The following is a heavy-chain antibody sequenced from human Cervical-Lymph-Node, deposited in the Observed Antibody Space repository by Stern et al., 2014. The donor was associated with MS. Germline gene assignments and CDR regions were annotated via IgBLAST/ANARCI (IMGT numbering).Heavy chain of an antibody. CDR2: SWSDGTKE. Sequence: VQLKESGGGAVQPGRSLRLSCATAGFTFSGYGMYWVRPAPGKGLELVAISWSDGTKEDYADSVKGRFTISRDNSKNTLYLQMTSLRAEDTAVYYCARDDRTSWYGGMPHWGQGTLVTVSS. V-gene: IGHV3-33*01. CDR3: ARDDRTSWYGGMPH. J-gene: IGHJ4*02. CDR1: GFTFSGYG. D-gene: IGHD6-13*01.